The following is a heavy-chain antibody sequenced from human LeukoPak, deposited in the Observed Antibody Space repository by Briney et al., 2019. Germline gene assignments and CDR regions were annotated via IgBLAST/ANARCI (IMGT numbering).Heavy chain of an antibody. CDR2: IYSGGST. V-gene: IGHV3-53*01. Sequence: GGSLRLSCAASGFTVSSNYMSWVRQAPGKGLEWVSVIYSGGSTYYADSVKGRFTISRDNSKNTLYLQMNSLRAEDTAVYYCAKAKTPPYYYYGMDVWGQGTTVTVSS. CDR3: AKAKTPPYYYYGMDV. CDR1: GFTVSSNY. J-gene: IGHJ6*02.